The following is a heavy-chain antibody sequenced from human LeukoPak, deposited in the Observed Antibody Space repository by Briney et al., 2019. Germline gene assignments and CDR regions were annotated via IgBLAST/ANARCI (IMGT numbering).Heavy chain of an antibody. Sequence: GGSLRLSCAASGFTFSSYGMHWVRQAPGKGLEWVAFIRYDGSNKYYADSVKGRFTISRDNSKNTLYLQMNSLRAEDTAVYYCARVPGKYSSSPGGYWGQGTLVTVSS. CDR3: ARVPGKYSSSPGGY. CDR2: IRYDGSNK. D-gene: IGHD6-6*01. V-gene: IGHV3-30*02. J-gene: IGHJ4*02. CDR1: GFTFSSYG.